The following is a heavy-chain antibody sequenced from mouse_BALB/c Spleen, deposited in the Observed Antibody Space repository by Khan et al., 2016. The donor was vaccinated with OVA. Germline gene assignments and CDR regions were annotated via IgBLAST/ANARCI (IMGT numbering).Heavy chain of an antibody. CDR2: IYPGNGYT. J-gene: IGHJ2*03. D-gene: IGHD2-14*01. CDR3: TTAYYWYCFDY. V-gene: IGHV1S134*01. CDR1: GSTFTSYG. Sequence: VRLQQSGAELGRPGSSVKLSCKTSGSTFTSYGIKWVKPRPGQGLEWIGYIYPGNGYTEYNERFQGKAILTSDTSSSSAYLPLRSLPSEDSAMDFCTTAYYWYCFDYWGQGTSLTVSA.